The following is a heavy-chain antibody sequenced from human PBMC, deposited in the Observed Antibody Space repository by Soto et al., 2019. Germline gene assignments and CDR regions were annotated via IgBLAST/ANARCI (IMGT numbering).Heavy chain of an antibody. J-gene: IGHJ5*02. CDR3: ARWISGGYSDWFDP. Sequence: QVQLVQSGAEVKKPGASVKVSCKASGYNFMRYGFTWVRQAPGQGLEWMGWINVDNGETKYPQKIQGRVTMTTDSSTGTVYMELSSLTSADTAVYYCARWISGGYSDWFDPWGHGTLVTVSS. CDR2: INVDNGET. CDR1: GYNFMRYG. V-gene: IGHV1-18*04. D-gene: IGHD1-26*01.